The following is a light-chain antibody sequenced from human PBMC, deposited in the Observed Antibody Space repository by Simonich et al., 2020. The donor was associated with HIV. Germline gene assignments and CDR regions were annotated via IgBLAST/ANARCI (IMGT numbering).Light chain of an antibody. Sequence: EIVLTQSPGTLSLSPGERATLSCRASQSVSSNYLAWYQQKPGQAPRLLIYGASTSASGIPARFSGSGSGTEFTLTISSMQSEDFALYYCQQYNNWPTFGGGTKVEI. V-gene: IGKV3-15*01. CDR2: GAS. J-gene: IGKJ4*01. CDR1: QSVSSN. CDR3: QQYNNWPT.